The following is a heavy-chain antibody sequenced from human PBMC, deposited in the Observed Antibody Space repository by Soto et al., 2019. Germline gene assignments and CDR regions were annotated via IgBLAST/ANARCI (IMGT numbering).Heavy chain of an antibody. CDR3: ARGGYILTGNFDY. D-gene: IGHD3-9*01. CDR2: IKQDGSEK. J-gene: IGHJ4*02. CDR1: GFTFSSYW. Sequence: GGSLRLSCAASGFTFSSYWMSWVRQAPGKGLEWVANIKQDGSEKYYVDSVKGRFTISRDNAKNSLYLQMNSLRAEDTAVYYCARGGYILTGNFDYWGQGTLVTVSS. V-gene: IGHV3-7*05.